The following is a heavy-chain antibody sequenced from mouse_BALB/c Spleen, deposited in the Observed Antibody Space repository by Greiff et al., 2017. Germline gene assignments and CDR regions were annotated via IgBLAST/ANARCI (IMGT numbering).Heavy chain of an antibody. CDR2: IYPGNSDT. V-gene: IGHV1-5*01. CDR1: GYTFTSYW. Sequence: VQLQQSGTVLARPGASVKMSCKASGYTFTSYWMHWVKQRPGQGLEWIGAIYPGNSDTSYNQKFKGKAKLTAVTSTSTAYMELSSLTNEDSAVYYCTTPVVAKGGFAYWGQGTLVTVSA. CDR3: TTPVVAKGGFAY. J-gene: IGHJ3*01. D-gene: IGHD1-1*01.